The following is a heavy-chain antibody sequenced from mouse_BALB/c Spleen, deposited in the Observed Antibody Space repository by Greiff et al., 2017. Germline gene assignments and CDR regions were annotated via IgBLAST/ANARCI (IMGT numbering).Heavy chain of an antibody. CDR1: GYTFTSYW. J-gene: IGHJ4*01. CDR3: TRAYRYDGYAMDY. CDR2: IYPGNSDT. Sequence: EVQLQQSGTVLVRPGASVKMSCKASGYTFTSYWMHWVKQRPGQGLEWIGAIYPGNSDTSYNQKFKGKAKLTAGTSTSTAYLELSSLTNEDSAVYYCTRAYRYDGYAMDYWGQGTSVTVSS. V-gene: IGHV1-5*01. D-gene: IGHD2-14*01.